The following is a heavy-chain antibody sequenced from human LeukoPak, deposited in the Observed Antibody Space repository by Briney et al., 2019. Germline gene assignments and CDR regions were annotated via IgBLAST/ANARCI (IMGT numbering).Heavy chain of an antibody. J-gene: IGHJ3*02. CDR2: ILGIA. Sequence: ILGIANYAQKFQGRVTITADKSTSTAYMELSSLRSEDTAVYYCASNYYGSGSPFEKAFDIWGQGTMVTVSS. D-gene: IGHD3-10*01. V-gene: IGHV1-69*02. CDR3: ASNYYGSGSPFEKAFDI.